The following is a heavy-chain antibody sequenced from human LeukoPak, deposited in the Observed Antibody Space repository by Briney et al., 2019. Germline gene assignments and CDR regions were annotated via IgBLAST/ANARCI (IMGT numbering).Heavy chain of an antibody. J-gene: IGHJ6*02. Sequence: GGSLRPSCAASGFTFSSYAMHWVRQAPGKGLEWVAVISYDGSNKYYADSVKGRFTISRDNSKNTLYLQVNSLRAEDTAVYYCARVNSFYGMDVWGQGTTVTVSS. CDR3: ARVNSFYGMDV. CDR2: ISYDGSNK. D-gene: IGHD5-18*01. CDR1: GFTFSSYA. V-gene: IGHV3-30-3*01.